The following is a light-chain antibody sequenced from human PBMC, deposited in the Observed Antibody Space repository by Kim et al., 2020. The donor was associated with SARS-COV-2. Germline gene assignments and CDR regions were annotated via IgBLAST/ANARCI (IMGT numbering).Light chain of an antibody. CDR1: QSISNY. V-gene: IGKV1-39*01. CDR2: AAS. J-gene: IGKJ2*01. Sequence: IQMTQSPSSLSASVGDRVTITCRASQSISNYLNWYQQRPGKAPKVLIYAASILQSGVPSRFSGSGSGTDFTLTISCLQPEDFATYYCQQSYSNPPEYTFGQGTKLEI. CDR3: QQSYSNPPEYT.